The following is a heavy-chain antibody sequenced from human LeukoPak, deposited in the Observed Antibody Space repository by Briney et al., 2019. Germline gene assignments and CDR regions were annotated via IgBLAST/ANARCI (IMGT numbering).Heavy chain of an antibody. CDR3: ARGGSDPGYFAF. V-gene: IGHV4-59*01. Sequence: PSETLSLTCTVSGGSISSYHWSWIPQPPGKGLEWIGYIYYSGSTNYNPSLKSRVTISVDTSKNQFSLKLSSVTVADTAVYYCARGGSDPGYFAFWGQGTLVTVSS. CDR1: GGSISSYH. CDR2: IYYSGST. D-gene: IGHD2-21*02. J-gene: IGHJ4*02.